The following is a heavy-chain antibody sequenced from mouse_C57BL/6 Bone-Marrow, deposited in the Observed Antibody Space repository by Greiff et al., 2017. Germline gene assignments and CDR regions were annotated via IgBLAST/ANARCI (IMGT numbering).Heavy chain of an antibody. CDR1: GYTFTDYY. D-gene: IGHD3-2*02. CDR2: IFPGSGST. Sequence: PELVKPGASVRISCKASGYTFTDYYINWVRQRPGQGLEWIGWIFPGSGSTYYNEKFKGKATLTVYKSSSTAYMLRSSLTSEDSAVYFCARWEAQGMDYWGQGTSVTVSS. J-gene: IGHJ4*01. CDR3: ARWEAQGMDY. V-gene: IGHV1-75*01.